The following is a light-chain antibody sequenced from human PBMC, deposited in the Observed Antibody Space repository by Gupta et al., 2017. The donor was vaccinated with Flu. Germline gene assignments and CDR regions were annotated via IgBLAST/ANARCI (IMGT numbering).Light chain of an antibody. V-gene: IGKV1-33*01. CDR1: HQIRDC. CDR3: QQEDNRPLT. J-gene: IGKJ4*01. CDR2: DAS. Sequence: PSSLSAAGRDRATTSRQPRHQIRDCLAWYPQKPVKAPKLLIYDASKWETGDASTFRGSGSCTDFTFSISSLQPEDVALQYWQQEDNRPLTLGGGTKVETK.